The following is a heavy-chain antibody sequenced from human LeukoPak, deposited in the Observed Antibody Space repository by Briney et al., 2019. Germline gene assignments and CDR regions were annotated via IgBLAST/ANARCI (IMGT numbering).Heavy chain of an antibody. J-gene: IGHJ3*02. V-gene: IGHV4-34*01. Sequence: SETLSLTCAVYGGSFSGYYWSWIRQPPGKGLGWIGEINHSGSTNYNPSLKSRVTISVDTSKNQFSLKLSSVTAADTAVYYCARQHLNYDFWSGYYGRMDAFDIWGQGTMVTVSS. CDR2: INHSGST. CDR1: GGSFSGYY. D-gene: IGHD3-3*01. CDR3: ARQHLNYDFWSGYYGRMDAFDI.